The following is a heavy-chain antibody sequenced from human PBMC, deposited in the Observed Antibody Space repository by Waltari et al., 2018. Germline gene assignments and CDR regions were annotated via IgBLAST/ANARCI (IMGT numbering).Heavy chain of an antibody. CDR1: GDSVSSNSAA. CDR3: ARGGKSSSGNWFDP. CDR2: TYYRSKWYN. Sequence: QVQLQQSGPGLVKHSQTLSLTCSISGDSVSSNSAAWTWIRQPPSRGLEWLGRTYYRSKWYNDYAVSVKSRITINPDTSKNQFSLQLNSVTPEDTAVYYCARGGKSSSGNWFDPWGQGTLVTVSS. J-gene: IGHJ5*02. V-gene: IGHV6-1*01. D-gene: IGHD6-19*01.